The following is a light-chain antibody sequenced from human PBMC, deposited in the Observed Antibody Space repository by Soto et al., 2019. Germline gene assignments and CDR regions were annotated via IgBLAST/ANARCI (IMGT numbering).Light chain of an antibody. CDR1: QSVSSN. J-gene: IGKJ2*01. CDR2: GAS. Sequence: EIVMTQSPATLSVSPGERATRSCRASQSVSSNLAWYQQKPGQAPRLLIYGASTRATGIPARFSGSGSGTEFTLTISSLQSEDFAVYYCQQYNNWGGTFGQGTKLEIK. CDR3: QQYNNWGGT. V-gene: IGKV3-15*01.